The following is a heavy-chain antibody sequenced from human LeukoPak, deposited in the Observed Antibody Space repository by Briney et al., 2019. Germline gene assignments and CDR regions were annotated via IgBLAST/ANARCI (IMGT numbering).Heavy chain of an antibody. CDR3: ARVMSGLRWSSFDY. D-gene: IGHD4-23*01. CDR1: GYSISSGYY. V-gene: IGHV4-61*01. J-gene: IGHJ4*02. CDR2: IYYSGST. Sequence: SETLSLTCTVSGYSISSGYYWGWIRQPPGKGLEWIGYIYYSGSTNYNPSLKSRVTISVDTSKNQFSLKLSSVTAADTAVYYCARVMSGLRWSSFDYWGQGTLVTVSS.